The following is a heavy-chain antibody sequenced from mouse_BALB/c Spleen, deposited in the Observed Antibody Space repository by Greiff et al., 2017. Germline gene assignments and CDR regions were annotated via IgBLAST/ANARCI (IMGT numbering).Heavy chain of an antibody. D-gene: IGHD2-1*01. CDR2: ISSGSSTI. V-gene: IGHV5-17*02. Sequence: DVHLVESGGGLVQPGGSRKLSCAASGFTFSSFGMHWVRQAPEKGLEWVAYISSGSSTIYYADTVKGRFTISRDNPKNTLFLQMTSLRSEDTAMYYCAREDGNYYFDYWGQGTTLTVSS. J-gene: IGHJ2*01. CDR1: GFTFSSFG. CDR3: AREDGNYYFDY.